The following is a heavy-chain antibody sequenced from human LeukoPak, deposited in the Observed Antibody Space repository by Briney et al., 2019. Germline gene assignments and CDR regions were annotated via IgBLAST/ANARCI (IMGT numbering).Heavy chain of an antibody. CDR2: INPSGGST. D-gene: IGHD1-26*01. Sequence: ASVKVSCKASGYTFTNYYMHWVRQAPGQGLEWMGIINPSGGSTSYAQKFQGRVTMTRDTSTSTVYMELSSLRSEDTAVYYCASYSGSYSAFDYWGQGTLVTVSS. CDR3: ASYSGSYSAFDY. J-gene: IGHJ4*02. V-gene: IGHV1-46*01. CDR1: GYTFTNYY.